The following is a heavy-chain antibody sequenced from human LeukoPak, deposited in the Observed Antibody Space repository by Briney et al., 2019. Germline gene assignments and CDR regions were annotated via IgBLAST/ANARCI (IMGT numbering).Heavy chain of an antibody. Sequence: SETLSLTCTVSGGSVSSGSYYWSWIRQPPGKGLEWIGYIYYSGSTNYNPSLKSRVTISVDTSKNQFSLKLSSVTAADTAVYYCARSGRLPYYYGSGSCFDYWGQGTLVTVSS. CDR2: IYYSGST. CDR1: GGSVSSGSYY. D-gene: IGHD3-10*01. V-gene: IGHV4-61*01. J-gene: IGHJ4*02. CDR3: ARSGRLPYYYGSGSCFDY.